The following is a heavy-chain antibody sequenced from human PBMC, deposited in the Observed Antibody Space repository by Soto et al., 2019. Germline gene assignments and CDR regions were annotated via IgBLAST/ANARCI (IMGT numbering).Heavy chain of an antibody. CDR2: ISYDGSNK. CDR3: ARDGNEYYDFWSGSGGTLFPNWFDP. Sequence: GGSLRLSCAASGFTFSSYAMHWVRQAPGKGLEWVAVISYDGSNKYYADSVKGRFTISRDNSKNTLYLQMNSLRVEDTAVYYCARDGNEYYDFWSGSGGTLFPNWFDPWGQGTLVTVSS. J-gene: IGHJ5*02. V-gene: IGHV3-30-3*01. D-gene: IGHD3-3*01. CDR1: GFTFSSYA.